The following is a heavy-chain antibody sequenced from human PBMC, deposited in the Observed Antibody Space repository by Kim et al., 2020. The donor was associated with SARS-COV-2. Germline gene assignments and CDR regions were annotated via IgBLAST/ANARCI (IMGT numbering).Heavy chain of an antibody. J-gene: IGHJ6*02. Sequence: SETLSLTCAVYGGSFSGYYWSWIRQPPGKGLEWIGEINHSGSTNYNPSPKSRVTISVDTSKNQFSLKLSSVTAADTAVYYCARVTYYYDSSGYYPLDYYYYGMDVWGQGTTVTVSS. CDR2: INHSGST. V-gene: IGHV4-34*01. D-gene: IGHD3-22*01. CDR3: ARVTYYYDSSGYYPLDYYYYGMDV. CDR1: GGSFSGYY.